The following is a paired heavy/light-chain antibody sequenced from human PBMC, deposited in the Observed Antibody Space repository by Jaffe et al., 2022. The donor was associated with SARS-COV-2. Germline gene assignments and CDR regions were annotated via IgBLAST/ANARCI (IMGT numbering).Heavy chain of an antibody. J-gene: IGHJ6*02. D-gene: IGHD3-10*01. V-gene: IGHV5-51*01. CDR2: IFPGDSDT. CDR1: GYSFTSYW. CDR3: ARMSSGSFYKLDV. Sequence: EVQLVQSGAEVKKPGESLRISCKASGYSFTSYWFAWVRQMPGKGLECMGTIFPGDSDTRYSPSFEGQVTMSVDRSISTAYLQWSSLKASDTAIYFCARMSSGSFYKLDVWGPGTAVTVSS.
Light chain of an antibody. J-gene: IGKJ2*01. CDR3: QQSYSSPYT. Sequence: DIEMTQSPSSLSASVGDRFSITCRASQTIRNYLNWYQQKPGKAPKLLIYAASTLQSGVPSRFSGSGSGTDFTLTISSLQPEDFATYYCQQSYSSPYTFGQGTKLEIK. V-gene: IGKV1-39*01. CDR2: AAS. CDR1: QTIRNY.